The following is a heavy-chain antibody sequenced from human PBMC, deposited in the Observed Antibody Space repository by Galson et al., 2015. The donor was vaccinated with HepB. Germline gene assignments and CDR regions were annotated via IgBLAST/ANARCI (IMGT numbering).Heavy chain of an antibody. CDR2: INTSNKSP. V-gene: IGHV7-4-1*02. D-gene: IGHD3-9*01. CDR1: GYMFFTYP. Sequence: SVKVSCKASGYMFFTYPIIWMRQAPGQGLEWLGWINTSNKSPTYAHGFTGRFVFSLDMSVSTAYLQINSLQPYDSAVYYCARVPNIFSGRGPVDHWGQGTLVTVSS. J-gene: IGHJ4*02. CDR3: ARVPNIFSGRGPVDH.